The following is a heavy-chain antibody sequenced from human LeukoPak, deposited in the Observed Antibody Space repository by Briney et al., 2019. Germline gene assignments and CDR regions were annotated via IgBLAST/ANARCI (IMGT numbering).Heavy chain of an antibody. D-gene: IGHD3-22*01. Sequence: VGSLRLSCEASGFTFDTYTVNWVRQAPGKGLEWVSSIASDTTYMKYADSVKGRFTVSRGNAKNSVFLEMKSLRADDTAIYFCARDYYDSSASATFDYWGRGTLLTVSS. V-gene: IGHV3-21*06. CDR1: GFTFDTYT. CDR3: ARDYYDSSASATFDY. CDR2: IASDTTYM. J-gene: IGHJ4*02.